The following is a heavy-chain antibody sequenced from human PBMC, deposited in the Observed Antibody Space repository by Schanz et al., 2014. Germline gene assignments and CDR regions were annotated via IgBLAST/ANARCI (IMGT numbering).Heavy chain of an antibody. Sequence: EVQLVESGGGLVQPGGSLRLSCAASGFTVSINYMSWVRQAPGKGLEWVSYIRSDNNYIYYADSVKGRFTISRDNAKNSLYLQMNSLRAEDTAVYYCARSYSSGWYPYYYGMDVWGQGTTVTVSS. CDR3: ARSYSSGWYPYYYGMDV. CDR1: GFTVSINY. CDR2: IRSDNNYI. V-gene: IGHV3-21*01. D-gene: IGHD6-19*01. J-gene: IGHJ6*02.